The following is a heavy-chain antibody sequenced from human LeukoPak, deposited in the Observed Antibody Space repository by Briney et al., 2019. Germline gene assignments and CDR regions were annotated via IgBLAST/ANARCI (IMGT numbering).Heavy chain of an antibody. Sequence: GGSLRLSCAASGFVFSSYGMHWVRQPPGKGLGWVAFIRYDGSNKDYADSVKGRFTISRDNSKNTLYLQMNSLRAEDTAVYYCAGTQDFGVVIGGFDPWGQGTLVTVSS. V-gene: IGHV3-30*02. CDR2: IRYDGSNK. CDR1: GFVFSSYG. CDR3: AGTQDFGVVIGGFDP. D-gene: IGHD3-3*01. J-gene: IGHJ5*02.